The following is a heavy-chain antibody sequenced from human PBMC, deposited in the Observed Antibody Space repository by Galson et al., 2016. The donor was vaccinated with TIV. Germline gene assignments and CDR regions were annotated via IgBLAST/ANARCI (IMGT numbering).Heavy chain of an antibody. J-gene: IGHJ6*03. CDR1: GGTFSSYA. V-gene: IGHV1-69*13. CDR2: IIPIFGTA. D-gene: IGHD5-18*01. CDR3: ARSEYSYGKYYYYYYMDV. Sequence: SVKVSCKASGGTFSSYAISWVRQAPGQGLEWMGGIIPIFGTANYAQKFQGRVTITADASTSTAYMELSSLRSEDTAVFYCARSEYSYGKYYYYYYMDVWGKGTTVIVSS.